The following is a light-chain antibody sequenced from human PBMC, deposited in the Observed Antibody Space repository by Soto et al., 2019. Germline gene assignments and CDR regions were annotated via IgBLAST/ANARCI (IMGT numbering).Light chain of an antibody. J-gene: IGKJ4*01. Sequence: EIVMTQSPATLYVSPGERATLSCRASQSISTNLAWYQQKPGQAPRLLISGASTRATGIPARFSGSGSGTEFTLTISSLQSEDFAVYYCQQYNSWPPLTFGGGTKVEIK. CDR2: GAS. V-gene: IGKV3-15*01. CDR1: QSISTN. CDR3: QQYNSWPPLT.